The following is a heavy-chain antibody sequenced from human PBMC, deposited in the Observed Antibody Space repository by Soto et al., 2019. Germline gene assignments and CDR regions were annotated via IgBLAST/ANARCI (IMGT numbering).Heavy chain of an antibody. Sequence: GGSLRLSCAASGFTVSSNYMRWVRQAPGKGVKWVSVIYSGGSTYYADSVKGRFTISRDNSKNTLYLQMNSLRAEDTVVYYCARVPGRYCSGGSCSYDAFDIWGQGT. CDR2: IYSGGST. V-gene: IGHV3-66*01. CDR3: ARVPGRYCSGGSCSYDAFDI. D-gene: IGHD2-15*01. CDR1: GFTVSSNY. J-gene: IGHJ3*02.